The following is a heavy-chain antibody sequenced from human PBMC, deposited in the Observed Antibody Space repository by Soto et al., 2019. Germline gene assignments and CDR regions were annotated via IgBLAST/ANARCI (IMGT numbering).Heavy chain of an antibody. J-gene: IGHJ4*02. V-gene: IGHV3-30*18. Sequence: GGSLRLSCAASGFTFSSYGMHWVRQAPGKGLEWVAVISYDGSNKYYADSVKGRFTISRDNSKNTLYLQMNSLRAGDTAVYYCAKDRPGIAAAGYFDYWGQGTLVTVSS. CDR2: ISYDGSNK. D-gene: IGHD6-13*01. CDR3: AKDRPGIAAAGYFDY. CDR1: GFTFSSYG.